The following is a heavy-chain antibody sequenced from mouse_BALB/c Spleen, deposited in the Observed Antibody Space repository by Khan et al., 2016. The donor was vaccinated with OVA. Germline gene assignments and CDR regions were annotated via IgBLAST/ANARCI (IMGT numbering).Heavy chain of an antibody. D-gene: IGHD1-1*02. CDR2: IWSDGST. CDR3: GRQPYYQYKVRDY. Sequence: QVQLKESGPGLVAPSPSLSITCTISGFSLTNSGVHWVRQPPGKGLEWLVVIWSDGSTTYNSALKPRLTITKDNSKSQAFFKMNSRQTDDTGIYVWGRQPYYQYKVRDYWGQRTSANGS. J-gene: IGHJ4*01. V-gene: IGHV2-6-1*01. CDR1: GFSLTNSG.